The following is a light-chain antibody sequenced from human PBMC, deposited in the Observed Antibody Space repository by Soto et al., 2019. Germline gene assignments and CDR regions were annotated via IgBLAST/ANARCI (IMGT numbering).Light chain of an antibody. CDR3: QQYYSSPYT. CDR1: QSVLYSSNNKNY. J-gene: IGKJ2*01. V-gene: IGKV4-1*01. Sequence: DIVMTQSPDSLAVSLGERATINCKSSQSVLYSSNNKNYLAWYQQRPRQPPKLLIYWASTRESGVPDRFNGSGSGTDFTLTVTSLQAEDVAVYYCQQYYSSPYTFGRGTKLEIK. CDR2: WAS.